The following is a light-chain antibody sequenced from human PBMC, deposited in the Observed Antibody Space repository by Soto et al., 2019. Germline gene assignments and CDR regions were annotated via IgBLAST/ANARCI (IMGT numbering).Light chain of an antibody. CDR3: QQYDNLPRT. CDR1: QDISNY. V-gene: IGKV1-33*01. J-gene: IGKJ2*02. Sequence: DIQMTQSPSSLSASVGDRVTITCQASQDISNYLNWYQQKPGKAPKLLIYDASNLETRVPSRFSGSVSGTDFTFTISSLQPEDIATYYCQQYDNLPRTCCQGTKLEIK. CDR2: DAS.